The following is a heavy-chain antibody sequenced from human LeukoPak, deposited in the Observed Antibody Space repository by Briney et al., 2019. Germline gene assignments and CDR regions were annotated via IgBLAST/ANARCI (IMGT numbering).Heavy chain of an antibody. D-gene: IGHD3-22*01. J-gene: IGHJ4*02. Sequence: PSETLSLTCTVSGGSISSDGYYWTWIRQHPGEGLEWIGYIYYSGNTYYNPSLNSRVTISIDTSMSQFSLKLTSVTAADTAVYFCAAFLNYYDSSGLPSDFWGQGTLVTVSS. CDR1: GGSISSDGYY. V-gene: IGHV4-31*03. CDR2: IYYSGNT. CDR3: AAFLNYYDSSGLPSDF.